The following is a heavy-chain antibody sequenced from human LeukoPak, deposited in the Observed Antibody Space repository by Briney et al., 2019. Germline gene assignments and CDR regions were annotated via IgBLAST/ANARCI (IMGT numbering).Heavy chain of an antibody. CDR1: RGSVSGHY. D-gene: IGHD2-2*01. CDR3: ARLPTIVVVPAARDGLDY. Sequence: SETLSLTCIVSRGSVSGHYWSWIRQFPGRGLEWIGYVHYTGNTDYNPSLKSRVTISVDTSKNQFSLKLSSVTAADTAVYYCARLPTIVVVPAARDGLDYWGQGTLVTVSS. J-gene: IGHJ4*02. V-gene: IGHV4-59*02. CDR2: VHYTGNT.